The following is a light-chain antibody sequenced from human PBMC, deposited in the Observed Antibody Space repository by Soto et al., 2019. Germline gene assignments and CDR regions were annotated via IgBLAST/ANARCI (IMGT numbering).Light chain of an antibody. CDR1: QGIKNE. CDR3: LQDNSSPLT. J-gene: IGKJ1*01. CDR2: AAS. Sequence: AIQRTQSPLSLSASVGDRVTITCRARQGIKNELGWYQQKPGKAPKLLIYAASSLQCGVPSRFSGSGSCTDFTLYISSLQPEAFANYDCLQDNSSPLTCGPGTKVEI. V-gene: IGKV1-6*01.